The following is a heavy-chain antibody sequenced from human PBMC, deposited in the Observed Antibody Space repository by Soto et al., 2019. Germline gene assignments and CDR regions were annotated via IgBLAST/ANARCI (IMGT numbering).Heavy chain of an antibody. D-gene: IGHD3-16*01. CDR2: ISSSSSYI. CDR1: GFTFSSYS. V-gene: IGHV3-21*01. Sequence: GGSLRLSCAASGFTFSSYSMNWVRQAPGKGLEWVSSISSSSSYIYYADSVKGRFTISRDNAKNSLYLQMNSLRAEDTAVYYCARDLNRQSLRLNHPPYYGIDVWGQGTTVTVSS. CDR3: ARDLNRQSLRLNHPPYYGIDV. J-gene: IGHJ6*02.